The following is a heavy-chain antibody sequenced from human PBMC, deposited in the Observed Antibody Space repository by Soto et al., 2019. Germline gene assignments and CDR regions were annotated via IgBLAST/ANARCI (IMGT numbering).Heavy chain of an antibody. CDR3: ARVKVNGGSNDY. J-gene: IGHJ4*02. Sequence: SETLSLTCTVSGGSISSGDYYWSWIRQPPGKGLEWIGYIYYSGSTYYNPSLKSRVTISVDTSKNQFSLKLGSVTAADTAVYYCARVKVNGGSNDYWGQGTLVTVSS. CDR2: IYYSGST. CDR1: GGSISSGDYY. D-gene: IGHD1-26*01. V-gene: IGHV4-30-4*01.